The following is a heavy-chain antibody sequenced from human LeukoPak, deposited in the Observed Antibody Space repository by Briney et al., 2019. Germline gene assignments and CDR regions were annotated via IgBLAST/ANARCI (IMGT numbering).Heavy chain of an antibody. J-gene: IGHJ6*04. D-gene: IGHD5-18*01. Sequence: SVKVSCKASGGTFISYTISWVRQAPGQGLEWMGRIIPILGIANYAQKFQGRVTITADKSTSTAYMELSSLRSEDTAVYYCARDPDSHGYGRYYYGMDVWGKGTTVTVSS. CDR3: ARDPDSHGYGRYYYGMDV. CDR2: IIPILGIA. V-gene: IGHV1-69*04. CDR1: GGTFISYT.